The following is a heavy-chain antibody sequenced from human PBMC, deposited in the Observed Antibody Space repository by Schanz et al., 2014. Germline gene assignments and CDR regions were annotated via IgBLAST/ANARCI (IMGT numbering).Heavy chain of an antibody. J-gene: IGHJ6*02. CDR3: ARFLARYQYYGVDV. V-gene: IGHV3-33*01. CDR2: IWYNGSNK. Sequence: QVQLVESGGGVVQPGRSLRLSCAASGFTFSKYGVHWVRQAPGKGLEWVAVIWYNGSNKYYADSVRGRFTISRDNSKNTLYLQMNSLRVEDTAVYYCARFLARYQYYGVDVWGQGTTVIVSS. CDR1: GFTFSKYG. D-gene: IGHD3-3*01.